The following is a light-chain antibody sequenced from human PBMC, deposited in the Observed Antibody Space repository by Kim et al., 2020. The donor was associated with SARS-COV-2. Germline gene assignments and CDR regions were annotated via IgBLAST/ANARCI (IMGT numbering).Light chain of an antibody. V-gene: IGKV3-11*01. CDR2: DAS. J-gene: IGKJ4*01. Sequence: EIVLTQSPATLSLSPGERATLSCRASQSVSRLLAWYQQKPGQAPRLLIYDASIRATGFPPRFSGSGSGTDFTLTINSLEPEDFAVYYCQQRINWPLTFGGGTKVDIK. CDR3: QQRINWPLT. CDR1: QSVSRL.